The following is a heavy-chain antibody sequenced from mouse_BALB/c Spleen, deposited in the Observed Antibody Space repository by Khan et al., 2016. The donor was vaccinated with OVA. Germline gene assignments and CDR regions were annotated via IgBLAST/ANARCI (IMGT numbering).Heavy chain of an antibody. Sequence: QVQLKESGPGLVAPSQSLSITCTVSGFSLTNYGVHWVRQPPEKGLEWLGVIWAGGSTNYNSALMSRLSISKDNSKSQVFLKMNSLQTDDTAMYFCARNREPDYIDYWGQGTTLTVSS. CDR1: GFSLTNYG. CDR3: ARNREPDYIDY. V-gene: IGHV2-9*02. CDR2: IWAGGST. J-gene: IGHJ2*01.